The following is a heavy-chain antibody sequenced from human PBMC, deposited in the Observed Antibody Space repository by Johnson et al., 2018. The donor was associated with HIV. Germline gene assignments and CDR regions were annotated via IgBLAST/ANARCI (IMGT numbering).Heavy chain of an antibody. V-gene: IGHV3-64*04. D-gene: IGHD3-3*01. J-gene: IGHJ3*02. Sequence: QVQLVESGGGVVRPGGSLRLSCAASGFTFSSWPMHWVRQAPGKGLEYVSRITGSGDTYYVNSVKGRFTISRDNSKKTLYMQMNSLRAEDTAVYYCAKTAWVFEGDAFDIWGQGTLVTVSS. CDR1: GFTFSSWP. CDR3: AKTAWVFEGDAFDI. CDR2: ITGSGDT.